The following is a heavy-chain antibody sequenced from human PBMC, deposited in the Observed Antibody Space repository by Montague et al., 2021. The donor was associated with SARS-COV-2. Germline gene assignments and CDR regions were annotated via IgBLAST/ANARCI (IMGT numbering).Heavy chain of an antibody. D-gene: IGHD5-12*01. CDR1: GASIRDYY. CDR2: IYESGST. Sequence: SETLSLTCTVSGASIRDYYWSWIRQPPGKGLEWIGYIYESGSTKSNPSLTSRLIMSVDTPRNQFSLTLSSVTTADTAVYYCARDRGLSGFYGYDPLYFYGMDVWGRGTTVIVSS. J-gene: IGHJ6*02. V-gene: IGHV4-59*01. CDR3: ARDRGLSGFYGYDPLYFYGMDV.